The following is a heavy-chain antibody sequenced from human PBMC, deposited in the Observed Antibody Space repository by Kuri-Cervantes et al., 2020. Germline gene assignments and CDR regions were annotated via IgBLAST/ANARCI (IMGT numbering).Heavy chain of an antibody. Sequence: GESLKISCAASGFSVSSYTTNWVRQAPGQGLEWVSSISSSGTYIYYADSVKGRFTISRDSAKNSLYLQMNSLRVEDTAVYYCARGRAVHLWLCDYWGQGTVVTVSS. V-gene: IGHV3-21*03. D-gene: IGHD5-18*01. CDR1: GFSVSSYT. CDR3: ARGRAVHLWLCDY. J-gene: IGHJ4*02. CDR2: ISSSGTYI.